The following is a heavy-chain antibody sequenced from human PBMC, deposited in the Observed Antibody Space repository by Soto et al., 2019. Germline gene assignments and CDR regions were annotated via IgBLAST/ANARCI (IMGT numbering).Heavy chain of an antibody. CDR3: TPEGNGFDY. V-gene: IGHV3-73*02. J-gene: IGHJ4*02. D-gene: IGHD2-8*01. Sequence: EVQLVESGGGLVQPGGSLKLSCAASGFTFSGSAMHWVRQASGKGLEWVGRIRSKANSYATAYAPSVKGRFTVSRDDSRNTTYLQLNSLKSEDTAVYYCTPEGNGFDYWGQGTLVTVSS. CDR1: GFTFSGSA. CDR2: IRSKANSYAT.